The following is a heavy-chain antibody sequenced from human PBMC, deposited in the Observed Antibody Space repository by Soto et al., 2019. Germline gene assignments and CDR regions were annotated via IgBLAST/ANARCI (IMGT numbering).Heavy chain of an antibody. V-gene: IGHV3-15*01. Sequence: PGGSLRLSCAASGITVSNVWMTWSRQAPGKGLEWVGRINIKADGSTKEYATLVKGGFIISSAASQHTVDLQMHGPRTEATAFFYFASPRPGCHGYDFWGHGALVTVSS. CDR1: GITVSNVW. CDR2: INIKADGSTK. D-gene: IGHD5-18*01. J-gene: IGHJ5*01. CDR3: ASPRPGCHGYDF.